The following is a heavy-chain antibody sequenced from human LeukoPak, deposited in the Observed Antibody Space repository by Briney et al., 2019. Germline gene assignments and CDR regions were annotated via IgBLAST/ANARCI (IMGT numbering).Heavy chain of an antibody. CDR3: AEESTVTTPTILVN. Sequence: ASVKVSCKASGYTFTGYDINWVRQAPGQGLEWMGWLNPNSGNTGYAQKFQGRVTITRDTSITTAYMELSSLRSEDTAVYYCAEESTVTTPTILVNWGQGTLVTVSS. V-gene: IGHV1-8*03. CDR1: GYTFTGYD. J-gene: IGHJ4*02. D-gene: IGHD4-17*01. CDR2: LNPNSGNT.